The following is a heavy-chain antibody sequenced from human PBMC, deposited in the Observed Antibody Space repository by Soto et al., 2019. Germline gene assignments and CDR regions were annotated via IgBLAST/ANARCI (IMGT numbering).Heavy chain of an antibody. Sequence: ASVKVSCKASGYTFTSYDINWVRQATGEGLEWMGWMNPNSGNTGYAQKFQGRVTMTRDTSISTAYMELSSLRSEDTAVYYCARAHSTIFGVVYYYYGMDVWGQGPTVTVSS. CDR1: GYTFTSYD. J-gene: IGHJ6*01. V-gene: IGHV1-8*01. CDR3: ARAHSTIFGVVYYYYGMDV. D-gene: IGHD3-3*01. CDR2: MNPNSGNT.